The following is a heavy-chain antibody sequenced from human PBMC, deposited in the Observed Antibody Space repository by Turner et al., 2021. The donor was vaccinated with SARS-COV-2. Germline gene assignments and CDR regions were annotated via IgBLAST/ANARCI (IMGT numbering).Heavy chain of an antibody. J-gene: IGHJ6*02. V-gene: IGHV3-30-3*01. CDR2: ISYDGSNK. CDR3: ARDRIIWDRGVYYYYGMDV. D-gene: IGHD1-26*01. CDR1: GFALRHYA. Sequence: QVQLAESGGGVVQPGGSLRLSCAASGFALRHYAMHWVRQAPGKGLGWVAVISYDGSNKYYADSVKGRFTISRDNSKNTLYLQMNSLRAEDTAVYYCARDRIIWDRGVYYYYGMDVWGQGTTVTVSS.